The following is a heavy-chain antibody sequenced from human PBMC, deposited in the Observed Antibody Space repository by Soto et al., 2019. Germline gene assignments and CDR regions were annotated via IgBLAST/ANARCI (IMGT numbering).Heavy chain of an antibody. CDR1: GFTFSSYG. V-gene: IGHV3-33*01. CDR3: ARGQDYYDSSGYYPEYYFDY. D-gene: IGHD3-22*01. Sequence: PGGSLRLSCAASGFTFSSYGMHWVHQAPGKGLEWVAVIWCDGSNKYYADSVKGRFTISRDNSKNTLYLQMNSLRAEDTAVYYCARGQDYYDSSGYYPEYYFDYWGQGTLVTVSS. J-gene: IGHJ4*02. CDR2: IWCDGSNK.